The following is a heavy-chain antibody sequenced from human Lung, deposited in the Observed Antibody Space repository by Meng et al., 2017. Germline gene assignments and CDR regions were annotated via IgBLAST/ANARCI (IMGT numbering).Heavy chain of an antibody. CDR3: ARDKPPNDV. CDR2: MSFDGAQI. J-gene: IGHJ2*01. CDR1: RFTFNSYA. Sequence: VEVGGGGVHPGRSLTLSCLASRFTFNSYAMQWVRQAPGKGLEWVSLMSFDGAQIYYSDSVRGRFTISRDNSKNTLYLQMNSLRAEDTAVYYCARDKPPNDVWGRGTLVTVSS. V-gene: IGHV3-30*01.